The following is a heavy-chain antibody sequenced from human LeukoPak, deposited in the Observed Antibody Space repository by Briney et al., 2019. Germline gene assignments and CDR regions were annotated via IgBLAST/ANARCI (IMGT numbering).Heavy chain of an antibody. Sequence: SETLSLTCTVSGGSISSYYWSWIRQPAGKGLEWIGRIYTSGSTNHNPAHKNRVTTSVGTSNTQFSLKLRSVTAAATAVDYCARERATGGTDYWGQGTLVTVSS. V-gene: IGHV4-4*07. D-gene: IGHD7-27*01. CDR2: IYTSGST. J-gene: IGHJ4*02. CDR3: ARERATGGTDY. CDR1: GGSISSYY.